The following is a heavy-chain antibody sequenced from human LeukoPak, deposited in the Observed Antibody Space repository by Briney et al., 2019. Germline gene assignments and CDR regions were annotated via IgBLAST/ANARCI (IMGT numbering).Heavy chain of an antibody. CDR1: GLSVSSSY. J-gene: IGHJ4*01. CDR3: ARYFRSGFVH. CDR2: TFPGGST. V-gene: IGHV3-53*01. Sequence: GGSLRLSCAASGLSVSSSYMSWVRQAPGKGLEWVSTTFPGGSTYSADSEKGRFTLSRDTSKNTIYLQMNSLRAEDTALYYCARYFRSGFVHWGHGTLVTVSP. D-gene: IGHD3-10*02.